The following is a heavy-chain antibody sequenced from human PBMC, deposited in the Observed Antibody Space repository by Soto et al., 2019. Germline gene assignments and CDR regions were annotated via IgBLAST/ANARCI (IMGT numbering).Heavy chain of an antibody. J-gene: IGHJ6*02. CDR1: GFTFSTYG. CDR3: ARGIGNYYYDIHV. V-gene: IGHV3-33*01. D-gene: IGHD1-26*01. Sequence: QVQLVESGGGVVQPGRSLRLSCGASGFTFSTYGMHWVRQAPGKGLEWVAVIWHDGSNKYYADSVKGRFTISRDNSKNTLYLQMSSLRAEDTAVYYCARGIGNYYYDIHVWGQGTTVTVSS. CDR2: IWHDGSNK.